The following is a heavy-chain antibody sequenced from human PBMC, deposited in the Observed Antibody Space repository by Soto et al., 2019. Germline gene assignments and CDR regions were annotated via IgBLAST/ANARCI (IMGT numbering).Heavy chain of an antibody. V-gene: IGHV3-21*01. CDR3: ARDKYSSSWYYFDY. CDR1: GFTFSSYS. J-gene: IGHJ4*02. CDR2: ISSSSSYI. D-gene: IGHD6-13*01. Sequence: KPGGSLRLSCAASGFTFSSYSMNWVRQAPGKGLEWASSISSSSSYIYYADSVKGRFTISRDNAKNSLYLQMNSLRAEDTAVYYCARDKYSSSWYYFDYWGQGTLVTVSS.